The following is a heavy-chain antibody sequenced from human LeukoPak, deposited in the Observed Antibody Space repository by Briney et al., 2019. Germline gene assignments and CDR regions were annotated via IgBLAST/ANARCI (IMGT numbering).Heavy chain of an antibody. Sequence: SETLSLTCAVYGGSFSGYYWGWIRQPPGKGLEWIGEINHSGSTNYNPSLKSRVTISVDTSKNQFSLKLSSVTAADTAVYYCARPQPPYYYDSSGYYYDYWGQGTLVIVSS. CDR2: INHSGST. J-gene: IGHJ4*02. CDR3: ARPQPPYYYDSSGYYYDY. V-gene: IGHV4-34*01. CDR1: GGSFSGYY. D-gene: IGHD3-22*01.